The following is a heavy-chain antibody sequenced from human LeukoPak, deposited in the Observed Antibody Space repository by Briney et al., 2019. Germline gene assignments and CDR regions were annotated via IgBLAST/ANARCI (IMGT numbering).Heavy chain of an antibody. J-gene: IGHJ3*02. Sequence: GASVKVSCKVSGYTLTELSMHWVRQAPGKGLEWMGGFDPEDGETIYAQKFQGSVTMTEDTSTDTAYMELSSLRSEDTAVYYCATETTVGPYDAFDIWGQGTMVTVSS. CDR3: ATETTVGPYDAFDI. CDR1: GYTLTELS. CDR2: FDPEDGET. D-gene: IGHD4-17*01. V-gene: IGHV1-24*01.